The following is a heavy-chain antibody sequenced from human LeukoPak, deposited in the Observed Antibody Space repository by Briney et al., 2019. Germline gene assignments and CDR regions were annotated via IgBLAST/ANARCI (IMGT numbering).Heavy chain of an antibody. V-gene: IGHV3-20*01. J-gene: IGHJ4*02. Sequence: PGGSLRLSCAASGFTFDDYGMSWVRQAPGKGLEWVSGINWNGGSTGYADSVKGRFTISRDNAKNSLYLQMNSLRAEDTALYHCARGSDLRGGKVQYQLLSGYYFDYWGQGTLVTVSS. CDR2: INWNGGST. D-gene: IGHD2-2*01. CDR3: ARGSDLRGGKVQYQLLSGYYFDY. CDR1: GFTFDDYG.